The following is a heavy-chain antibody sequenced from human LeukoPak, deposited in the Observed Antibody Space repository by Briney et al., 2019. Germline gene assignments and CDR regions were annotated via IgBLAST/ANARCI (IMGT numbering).Heavy chain of an antibody. J-gene: IGHJ6*02. CDR2: ITGSGGGT. Sequence: QTGGSLRLSCAASGFSFSIYAMSWVRQAPGKGLEWVSGITGSGGGTYYADSVKGRFTISRDNSKNTLYLQMNSLRAEDTAVYYCARGYYYDSERYGMDVWGQGTTVTVSS. D-gene: IGHD3-22*01. V-gene: IGHV3-23*01. CDR1: GFSFSIYA. CDR3: ARGYYYDSERYGMDV.